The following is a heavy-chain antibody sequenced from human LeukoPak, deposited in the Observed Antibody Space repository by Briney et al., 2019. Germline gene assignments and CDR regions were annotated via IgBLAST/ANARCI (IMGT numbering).Heavy chain of an antibody. Sequence: SETLSLTCTVSGGSISEYYWNWIRQPPGKGLGWIGSSYNSGSTNYNPSLKSRVTISVDTSKNQLSLRLSSVTAADTAVYYCARHRSGSFDSWGQGTLVTVSS. V-gene: IGHV4-59*08. J-gene: IGHJ4*02. D-gene: IGHD3-3*01. CDR3: ARHRSGSFDS. CDR1: GGSISEYY. CDR2: SYNSGST.